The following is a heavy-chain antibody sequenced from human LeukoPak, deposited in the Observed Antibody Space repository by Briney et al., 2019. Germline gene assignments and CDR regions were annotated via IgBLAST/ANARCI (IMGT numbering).Heavy chain of an antibody. V-gene: IGHV3-30*03. CDR1: GFTFSSYG. Sequence: GGSLRLSCAASGFTFSSYGMHWVRQAPGKGLEWVAVISYDGSNKYYADSVKGRFTISRDNSKNTLYLQMNSLRAEDTAVYYRARDGYNWNYLGPEDAFDIWGQGTMVTVSS. J-gene: IGHJ3*02. CDR3: ARDGYNWNYLGPEDAFDI. D-gene: IGHD1-7*01. CDR2: ISYDGSNK.